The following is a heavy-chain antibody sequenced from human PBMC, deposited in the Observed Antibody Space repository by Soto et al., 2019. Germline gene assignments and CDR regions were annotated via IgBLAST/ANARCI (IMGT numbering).Heavy chain of an antibody. D-gene: IGHD2-8*01. CDR2: ISSSGSTI. Sequence: PGGSLRLSCAASGFTFSDYYMSWIRQAPGKELEWVSYISSSGSTIYYADSVKGRFTISRDNAKNSLYLQMNSLRAEDTAVYYCAREPIVLSYFDYWGQGTLVTVSS. V-gene: IGHV3-11*01. CDR1: GFTFSDYY. CDR3: AREPIVLSYFDY. J-gene: IGHJ4*02.